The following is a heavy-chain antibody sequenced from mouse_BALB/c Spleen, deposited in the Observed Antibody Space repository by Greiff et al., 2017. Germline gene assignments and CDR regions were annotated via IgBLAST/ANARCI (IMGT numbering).Heavy chain of an antibody. CDR1: GFTFSSYG. V-gene: IGHV5-6-3*01. Sequence: EVQLVESGGGLVQPGGSLKLSCAASGFTFSSYGMSWVRQTPDKRLELVATINSNGGSTYYPDSVKGRFTISRDNAKNTLYLQMSSLKSEDTAMYYCARGNSAMDYWGQGTSVTVSS. J-gene: IGHJ4*01. CDR2: INSNGGST. CDR3: ARGNSAMDY.